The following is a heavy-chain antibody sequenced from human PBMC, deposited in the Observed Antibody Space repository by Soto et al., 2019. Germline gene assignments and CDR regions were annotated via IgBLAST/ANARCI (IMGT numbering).Heavy chain of an antibody. CDR3: ARLAPYCSSTSCRRGGPLFYGMDV. J-gene: IGHJ6*02. V-gene: IGHV1-2*02. CDR1: GYTFTGYY. CDR2: INPNSGGT. D-gene: IGHD2-2*01. Sequence: QVQLVQSGAEVKKPGASVKVSCKASGYTFTGYYMHWVRQAPGQGLEWMGWINPNSGGTNYAQKFQGRVNMTRDTSISTAYMELSRLRSDDTAVYYCARLAPYCSSTSCRRGGPLFYGMDVWGQGTTVTVSS.